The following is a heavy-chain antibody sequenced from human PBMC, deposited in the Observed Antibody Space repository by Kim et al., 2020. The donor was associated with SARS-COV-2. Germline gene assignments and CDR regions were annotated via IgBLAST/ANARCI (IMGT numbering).Heavy chain of an antibody. CDR2: ISGSGGTT. CDR3: SRDKYCSSARCYGMGWYFDL. D-gene: IGHD2-2*01. CDR1: GFTFRSYA. Sequence: GGSLRLSCAASGFTFRSYAMTWVRQAPGKGLEWVSTISGSGGTTYHADSVKGRFTISRDNSKNTLYLQMNSLRAEDTAVYYCSRDKYCSSARCYGMGWYFDLWGRGALLAVSS. J-gene: IGHJ2*01. V-gene: IGHV3-23*01.